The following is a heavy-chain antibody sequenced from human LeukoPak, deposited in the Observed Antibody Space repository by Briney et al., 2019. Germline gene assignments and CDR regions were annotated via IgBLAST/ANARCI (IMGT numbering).Heavy chain of an antibody. J-gene: IGHJ4*02. V-gene: IGHV3-23*01. CDR1: GFTLSSYA. D-gene: IGHD2-2*01. CDR3: AHGAMYQLDY. Sequence: GGSLRLSCAASGFTLSSYAMNWVRQAPGKGLEWVSAISGSGSAYYADSVKGRFTISRDNSKNTLYLQMNSLRAEDTAVYYCAHGAMYQLDYWGQGTLVTVSS. CDR2: ISGSGSA.